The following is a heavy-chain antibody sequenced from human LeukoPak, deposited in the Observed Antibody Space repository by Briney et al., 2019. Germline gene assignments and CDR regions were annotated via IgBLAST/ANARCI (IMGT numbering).Heavy chain of an antibody. CDR3: ATLLWLQRAFDY. CDR2: IYSGGST. V-gene: IGHV3-53*01. Sequence: AGGSLRLSCAASGFTVSSNYMSWVRQAPGKGLEWVSVIYSGGSTYYADSVKGRFTISRDNSKNTLYLQMNSLRAEDTAVYYCATLLWLQRAFDYWGQGTLVTVSS. D-gene: IGHD5-18*01. CDR1: GFTVSSNY. J-gene: IGHJ4*02.